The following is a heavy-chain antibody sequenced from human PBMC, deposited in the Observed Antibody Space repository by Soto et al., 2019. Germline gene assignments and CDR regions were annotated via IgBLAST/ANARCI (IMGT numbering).Heavy chain of an antibody. Sequence: VASVKVSCKASGYTFTSYYMHWVRQAPGQGLEWMGIINPSGGSTSYAQKFQGRVTMTRDTSTSTVYMELSSLRSEDTAVYYCARVYCTNGVCHMRGYYYYYGMDVWGQGTTVTVSS. D-gene: IGHD2-8*01. V-gene: IGHV1-46*01. CDR1: GYTFTSYY. CDR3: ARVYCTNGVCHMRGYYYYYGMDV. CDR2: INPSGGST. J-gene: IGHJ6*02.